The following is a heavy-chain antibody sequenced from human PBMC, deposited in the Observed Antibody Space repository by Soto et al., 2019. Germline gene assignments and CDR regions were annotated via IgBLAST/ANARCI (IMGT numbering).Heavy chain of an antibody. D-gene: IGHD3-10*01. J-gene: IGHJ6*03. V-gene: IGHV3-21*01. CDR2: ISSSSSYI. Sequence: GGSLRLSCAASGFTFSSYSMNWVRQAPGKGLEWVSSISSSSSYIYYADSVKGQFTISRDNAKNSLYLQMNSLRAEDTAVYYCARDPATHYYGSGSYFDYYMDVWGKGTTVTVSS. CDR3: ARDPATHYYGSGSYFDYYMDV. CDR1: GFTFSSYS.